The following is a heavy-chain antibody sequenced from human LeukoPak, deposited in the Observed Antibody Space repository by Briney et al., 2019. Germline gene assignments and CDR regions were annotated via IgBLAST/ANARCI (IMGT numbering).Heavy chain of an antibody. CDR2: INHSGST. CDR3: ARLCWGNQLAGFDS. D-gene: IGHD3-10*02. Sequence: PSETLSLTCAVYVGSFSGYYWSWIRQPLWKGLEWIGEINHSGSTNYNPSLKSRVTISVDTSKNQFSLKLSSVTAADTAVYYCARLCWGNQLAGFDSWGQGTLVTVSS. J-gene: IGHJ4*02. CDR1: VGSFSGYY. V-gene: IGHV4-34*01.